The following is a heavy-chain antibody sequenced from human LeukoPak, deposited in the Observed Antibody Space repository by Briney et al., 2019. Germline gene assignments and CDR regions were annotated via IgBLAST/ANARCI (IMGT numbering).Heavy chain of an antibody. D-gene: IGHD6-13*01. CDR1: GGSFSGYY. CDR2: IYTSGST. Sequence: SETLSLTCAVYGGSFSGYYWSWIRQPPGKGLEWIGYIYTSGSTNYNPSLKSRVTISVDTSKNQFSLKLSSVTAADTAVYYCARQKIAAAGRGTYMDVWGKGTTVTVSS. J-gene: IGHJ6*03. CDR3: ARQKIAAAGRGTYMDV. V-gene: IGHV4-4*09.